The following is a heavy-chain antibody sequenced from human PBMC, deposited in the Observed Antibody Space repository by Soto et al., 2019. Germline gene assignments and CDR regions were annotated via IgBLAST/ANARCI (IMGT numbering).Heavy chain of an antibody. J-gene: IGHJ5*02. D-gene: IGHD6-19*01. V-gene: IGHV4-59*12. Sequence: SETLSLTCTVSGGSSRSYYWSWIRQPPGKGLEWIGYIYYSGSTNYNPSLKSRVTISVDTSKNQFSLRLSSVTAADTAVYYCARERPDGCRLDPWGQGTLVTVSS. CDR1: GGSSRSYY. CDR3: ARERPDGCRLDP. CDR2: IYYSGST.